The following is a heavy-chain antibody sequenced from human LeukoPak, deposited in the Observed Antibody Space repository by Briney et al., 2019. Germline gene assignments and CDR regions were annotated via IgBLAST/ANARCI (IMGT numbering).Heavy chain of an antibody. CDR3: ARLSETPAYYDTHVYYYLGY. Sequence: GASVMVSCKASGYTFSSYDINWVRQATGQGLEWMGWMNPTTGNTGYAQKFQGRITMTRDTSINTAYMEISSLRSEDTAVYYCARLSETPAYYDTHVYYYLGYWGQGTLVTVSS. V-gene: IGHV1-8*01. CDR1: GYTFSSYD. J-gene: IGHJ4*02. D-gene: IGHD3-22*01. CDR2: MNPTTGNT.